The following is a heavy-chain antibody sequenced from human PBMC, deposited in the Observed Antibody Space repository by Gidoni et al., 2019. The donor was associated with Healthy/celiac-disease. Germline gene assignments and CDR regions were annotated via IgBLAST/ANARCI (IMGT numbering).Heavy chain of an antibody. CDR2: IKSKTDGGTT. D-gene: IGHD5-12*01. Sequence: EVQLVESGGGLVKPGGSLSLSCAASGFTFRNAWMSWVRQAPGKGLEWVGRIKSKTDGGTTDYAAPVKGRFTISRDDSKNTLYLQMNSLKTEDTAVYYCTTGRVEMATNFDYWGQGTLVTVSS. J-gene: IGHJ4*02. CDR1: GFTFRNAW. CDR3: TTGRVEMATNFDY. V-gene: IGHV3-15*01.